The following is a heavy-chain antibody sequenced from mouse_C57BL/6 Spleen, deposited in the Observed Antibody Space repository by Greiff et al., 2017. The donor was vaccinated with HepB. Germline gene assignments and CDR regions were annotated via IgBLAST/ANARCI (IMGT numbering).Heavy chain of an antibody. D-gene: IGHD2-4*01. J-gene: IGHJ2*01. CDR1: GFTFSSYA. Sequence: EVKLVESGGGLVKPGGSLKLSCAASGFTFSSYAMSWVRQTPEKRLEWVATISDGGSYTYYPDNVKGRFTISRDNAKNNLYLQMSHLKSEDTAMYYCARGDDYYYWGQGTTLTVSS. V-gene: IGHV5-4*03. CDR2: ISDGGSYT. CDR3: ARGDDYYY.